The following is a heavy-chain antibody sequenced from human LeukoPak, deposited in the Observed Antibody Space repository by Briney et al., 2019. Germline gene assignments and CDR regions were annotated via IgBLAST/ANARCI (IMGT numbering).Heavy chain of an antibody. D-gene: IGHD6-19*01. CDR2: IYASGST. J-gene: IGHJ3*02. V-gene: IGHV4-4*07. Sequence: PSETLSLTCTVSGGSISSYYWNWIRQPAGKGLEWIGRIYASGSTNYNPSLKSRVSMSIEKSKSQFSLKLTSVTAADTAIYYCARDFRISGWTDACDIWGQGTMVTVSS. CDR1: GGSISSYY. CDR3: ARDFRISGWTDACDI.